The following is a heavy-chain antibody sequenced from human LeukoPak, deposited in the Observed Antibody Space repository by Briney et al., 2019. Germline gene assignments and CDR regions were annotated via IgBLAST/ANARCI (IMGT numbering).Heavy chain of an antibody. J-gene: IGHJ4*02. D-gene: IGHD6-13*01. CDR2: MQYDGSIK. CDR3: ARDSIRQQLYYFDY. Sequence: PGGSLRLSCAASGFTFSDYGMNWVRQTPGKGLEWVAFMQYDGSIKYYADSVKGRFTISRDNSKNTLYQQMDSLRADDTAVYFCARDSIRQQLYYFDYWGRGTLVTVSS. CDR1: GFTFSDYG. V-gene: IGHV3-30*02.